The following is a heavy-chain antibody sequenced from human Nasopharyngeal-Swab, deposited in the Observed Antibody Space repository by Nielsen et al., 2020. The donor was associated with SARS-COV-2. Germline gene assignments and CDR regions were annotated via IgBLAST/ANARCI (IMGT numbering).Heavy chain of an antibody. D-gene: IGHD3-10*01. CDR3: ARDHSWFGESGFCEY. Sequence: GGSLRLSCAASGFTFSSYAMHWVRQAPGKGLEWVAVISYDGSNKYYADSVKGRFTISRDNSKNTLYLQMNSLRAEDTAVYYCARDHSWFGESGFCEYRGQGTLVTVSS. J-gene: IGHJ4*02. CDR1: GFTFSSYA. V-gene: IGHV3-30-3*01. CDR2: ISYDGSNK.